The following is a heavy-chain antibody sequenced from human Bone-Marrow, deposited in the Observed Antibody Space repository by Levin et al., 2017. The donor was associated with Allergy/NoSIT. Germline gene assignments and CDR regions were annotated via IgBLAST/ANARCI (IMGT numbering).Heavy chain of an antibody. V-gene: IGHV4-39*01. Sequence: PSETLSLTCTVSGASVNSSPHHWGWIRQPPGTGLEWIGSLSYSGSTYYNPSLRSRITISVDTSKNQFSLQMRSVTAADTAVYYCARHPSTSWYLDSWGQGTLVTVAS. CDR2: LSYSGST. J-gene: IGHJ4*02. D-gene: IGHD6-6*01. CDR1: GASVNSSPHH. CDR3: ARHPSTSWYLDS.